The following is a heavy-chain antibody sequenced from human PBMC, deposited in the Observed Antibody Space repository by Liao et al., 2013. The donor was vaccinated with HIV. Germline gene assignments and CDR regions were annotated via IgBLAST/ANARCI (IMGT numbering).Heavy chain of an antibody. V-gene: IGHV4-34*01. CDR3: AREGEMATSGNDAFDI. CDR2: VNHAGKV. Sequence: LRQWGAGPLKPSETLSLTCAIYDGSHTGYFWTWIRQSPGKGLEWIGEVNHAGKVNYNPSLKSRSVISINTSHYQFYLKLTSVTAADSGTYYCAREGEMATSGNDAFDIWGQGTMVTVSS. CDR1: DGSHTGYF. D-gene: IGHD5-24*01. J-gene: IGHJ3*02.